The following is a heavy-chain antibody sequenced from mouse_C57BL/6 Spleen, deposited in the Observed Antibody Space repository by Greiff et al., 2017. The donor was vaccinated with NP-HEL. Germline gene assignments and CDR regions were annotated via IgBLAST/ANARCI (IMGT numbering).Heavy chain of an antibody. CDR3: ARQADYYGSSWYFDV. Sequence: EVKLVESGGGLVKPGGSLKLSCAASGFTFSSYTMSWVRQTPEKRLEWVATISGGGGNTYYPDSVKGRFTISRDNAKNTLYLQMSSLRSEDTALYYCARQADYYGSSWYFDVWGTGTTVTVSS. V-gene: IGHV5-9*01. J-gene: IGHJ1*03. D-gene: IGHD1-1*01. CDR2: ISGGGGNT. CDR1: GFTFSSYT.